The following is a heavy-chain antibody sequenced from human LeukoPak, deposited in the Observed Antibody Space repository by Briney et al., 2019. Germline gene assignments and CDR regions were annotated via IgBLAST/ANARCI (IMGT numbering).Heavy chain of an antibody. J-gene: IGHJ3*01. V-gene: IGHV3-53*01. CDR2: IYSGGST. CDR3: AKRAVRRYSSS. D-gene: IGHD5-18*01. Sequence: GGSLRLSCAASGFTVSSNYMSWVRQAPGKGLEWVSVIYSGGSTYYADSMKGRFTISRDNSKNTLYLQMNSLRAEDTAVYYCAKRAVRRYSSSWGQGTMVTVSS. CDR1: GFTVSSNY.